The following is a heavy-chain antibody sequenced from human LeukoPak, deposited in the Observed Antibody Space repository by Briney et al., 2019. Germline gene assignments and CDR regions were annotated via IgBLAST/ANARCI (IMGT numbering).Heavy chain of an antibody. J-gene: IGHJ5*02. CDR2: VKSKTDGGTT. Sequence: PGGSLRLSCAASGFTFSNAWMNWVRQAPGKGLEWVGRVKSKTDGGTTDYAAPVKGRFTISRDDSKNTLYLQMNSLKTEDTAVYYCTYYYGSGTPWSWGQGTLATVSS. CDR1: GFTFSNAW. V-gene: IGHV3-15*07. CDR3: TYYYGSGTPWS. D-gene: IGHD3-10*01.